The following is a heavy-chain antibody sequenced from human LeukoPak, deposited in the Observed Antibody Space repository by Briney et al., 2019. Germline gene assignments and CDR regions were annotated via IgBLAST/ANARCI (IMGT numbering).Heavy chain of an antibody. CDR2: ISGSGGST. D-gene: IGHD3-9*01. J-gene: IGHJ4*02. CDR1: GFTFSSYA. Sequence: GGSLRLSCAASGFTFSSYAMSWVCQAPGKGLEWVSAISGSGGSTYYADSVKGRFTISRDNSKNTLYLQMNSLRAEDTAVYYCAKDVKYFDWFVADYWGQGTLVTVSS. CDR3: AKDVKYFDWFVADY. V-gene: IGHV3-23*01.